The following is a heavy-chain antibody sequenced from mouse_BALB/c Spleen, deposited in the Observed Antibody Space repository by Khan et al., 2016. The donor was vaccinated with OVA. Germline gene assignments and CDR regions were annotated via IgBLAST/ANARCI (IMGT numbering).Heavy chain of an antibody. V-gene: IGHV1S137*01. CDR3: ASDTSGEEFAY. CDR1: DYTFTDYG. D-gene: IGHD3-2*01. Sequence: QVQLQQSGAELVRPGVSVKISCKGSDYTFTDYGIHWVKQSHAKSLEWIGVISSYHGDATYNQRFKGKATMTVDKSSSTAYMELARLTSEDSAIYYCASDTSGEEFAYWGQGTLVTVSA. CDR2: ISSYHGDA. J-gene: IGHJ3*01.